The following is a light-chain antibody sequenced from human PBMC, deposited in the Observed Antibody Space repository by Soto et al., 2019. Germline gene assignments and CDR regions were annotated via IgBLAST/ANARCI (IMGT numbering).Light chain of an antibody. V-gene: IGKV1D-16*01. CDR2: DAS. Sequence: DIQMTQSPSSVSASVGDRVTSTCRASQDIKRWLAWYQQKPGKAPELLIYDASTLQSGVPSRFSGSGSGTDFTLTISSLQPDDFATYYCQHYNSYSEAFGQGTKVDIK. CDR3: QHYNSYSEA. CDR1: QDIKRW. J-gene: IGKJ1*01.